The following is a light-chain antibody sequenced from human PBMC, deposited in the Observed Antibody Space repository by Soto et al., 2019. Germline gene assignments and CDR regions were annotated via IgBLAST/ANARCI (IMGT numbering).Light chain of an antibody. CDR3: QQYNSFS. CDR2: DAS. V-gene: IGKV1-5*01. J-gene: IGKJ1*01. CDR1: QSISNL. Sequence: DIQMTQSPSTLSASVGDRVTITCRASQSISNLLAWYQQKPGQAPKLLIYDASSLESGVPSRFSGSGSGTEFTLTISGLQPDDFASYYCQQYNSFSFGQGTKVDIK.